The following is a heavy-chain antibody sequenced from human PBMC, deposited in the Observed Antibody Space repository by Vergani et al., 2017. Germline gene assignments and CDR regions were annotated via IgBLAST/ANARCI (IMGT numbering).Heavy chain of an antibody. Sequence: EVQLLESGGGLVQPGGSLRLSCAASGFTFSSYAMSWVRQATGKGLEWVSAISGSGGSTYYADSVKGRFTISRDNSKNTLYLQMNSLRAEDTAVYYCARVPGNNVGQPEDYWGQGTLVTVSS. J-gene: IGHJ4*02. CDR1: GFTFSSYA. D-gene: IGHD2-21*01. V-gene: IGHV3-23*01. CDR3: ARVPGNNVGQPEDY. CDR2: ISGSGGST.